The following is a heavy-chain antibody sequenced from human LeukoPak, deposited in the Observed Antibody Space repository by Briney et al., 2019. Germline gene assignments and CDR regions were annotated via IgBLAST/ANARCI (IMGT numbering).Heavy chain of an antibody. CDR3: AGYGVVVPAARDAFDI. J-gene: IGHJ3*02. CDR1: GITFSSLW. V-gene: IGHV3-7*01. D-gene: IGHD2-2*01. Sequence: GGSLRLSCAASGITFSSLWMSWFRQAPGKGLEWVADIKHDGSEEHYVASVKGRFTISRDNAKLYLQMNSLRAEDTAVYYCAGYGVVVPAARDAFDIWGQGTMVTVSS. CDR2: IKHDGSEE.